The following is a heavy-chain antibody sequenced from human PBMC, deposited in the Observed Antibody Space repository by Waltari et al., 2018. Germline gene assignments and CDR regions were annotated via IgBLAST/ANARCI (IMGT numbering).Heavy chain of an antibody. V-gene: IGHV3-7*04. J-gene: IGHJ4*02. D-gene: IGHD6-13*01. CDR1: GLTFSTYS. CDR2: IKQDGTEK. Sequence: EVQLVESGGGLVQPGGSLRLLCAVSGLTFSTYSMTWVRQAPGKGLEWVANIKQDGTEKYYVDSVKGRFSISRDNGKNLLYLHMNSLRADDTAVYYCARDGMHRTTWYHFWGQGTQVTVSS. CDR3: ARDGMHRTTWYHF.